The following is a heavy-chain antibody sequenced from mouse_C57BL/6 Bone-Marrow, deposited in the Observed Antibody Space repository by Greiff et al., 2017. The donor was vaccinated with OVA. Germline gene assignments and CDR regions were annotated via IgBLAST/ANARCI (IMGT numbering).Heavy chain of an antibody. Sequence: EVKLVESGGGLVKPGGSLKLSCAASGFTFSSYAMSWVRQTPEKRLEWVATISDGGSYTYYPDNVKGRFTISRDNAKNHLYLQMSHLKSEDTAMYYCARDDGYSLYYAMDYWGQGTSVTVSS. J-gene: IGHJ4*01. V-gene: IGHV5-4*01. D-gene: IGHD2-3*01. CDR3: ARDDGYSLYYAMDY. CDR1: GFTFSSYA. CDR2: ISDGGSYT.